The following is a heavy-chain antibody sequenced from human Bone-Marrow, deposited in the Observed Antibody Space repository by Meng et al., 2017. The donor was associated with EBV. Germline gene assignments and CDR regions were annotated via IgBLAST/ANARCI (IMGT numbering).Heavy chain of an antibody. D-gene: IGHD6-6*01. CDR1: GGSFSGYY. V-gene: IGHV4-34*01. Sequence: QVQLQQWGAGLLKPSETLSRTCAVYGGSFSGYYWSWIRQPPGKGLEWIGEINHSGSTNYNPSLKSRVTISVDTSKNQFSLKLSSVTAADTAVYYCAREVYNWFDPWGQGTLVTVSS. J-gene: IGHJ5*02. CDR3: AREVYNWFDP. CDR2: INHSGST.